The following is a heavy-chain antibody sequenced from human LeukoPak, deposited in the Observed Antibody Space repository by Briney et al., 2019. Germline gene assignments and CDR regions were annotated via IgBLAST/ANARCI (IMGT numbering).Heavy chain of an antibody. V-gene: IGHV3-53*01. CDR1: GFTVSSNY. J-gene: IGHJ4*02. D-gene: IGHD3-9*01. CDR3: ARDRGDRYFDWSDY. Sequence: TGGSLRLSCAASGFTVSSNYMTWVRQAPGKGLEWVSVIYSGGSTYYADSVKGRFTISRDNSKNTLYLQMNSLRAEDTAVYFCARDRGDRYFDWSDYWGQGTLVTVSS. CDR2: IYSGGST.